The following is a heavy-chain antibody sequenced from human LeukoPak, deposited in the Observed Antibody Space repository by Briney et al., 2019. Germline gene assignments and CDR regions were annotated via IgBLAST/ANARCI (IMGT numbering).Heavy chain of an antibody. V-gene: IGHV4-39*07. CDR1: GGSISGRSYY. CDR3: ARVRYCSGGRCYGDAFDI. D-gene: IGHD2-15*01. Sequence: SETLSLTCTVSGGSISGRSYYWGWIRQPPGKGLEWIGSVYYCGSTYYNPSLKSRVTISVDTSKNQFSLKLTSVTAADTAVYYCARVRYCSGGRCYGDAFDIWGQGTMGTVSS. CDR2: VYYCGST. J-gene: IGHJ3*02.